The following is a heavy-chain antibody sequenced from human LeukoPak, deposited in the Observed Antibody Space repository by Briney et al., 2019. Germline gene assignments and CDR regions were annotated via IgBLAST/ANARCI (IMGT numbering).Heavy chain of an antibody. J-gene: IGHJ4*02. CDR1: GGLITKSPFY. CDR2: IFYSGVT. V-gene: IGHV4-39*01. D-gene: IGHD4-23*01. CDR3: AGRSDLGGFSDS. Sequence: PSETLSLTCTVSGGLITKSPFYWGWIRQTPGKGLEWIGNIFYSGVTYYNPSLKSRVSISVDTSNNQFSLTLSSVTAADTAVYFCAGRSDLGGFSDSWGQGILVTVSA.